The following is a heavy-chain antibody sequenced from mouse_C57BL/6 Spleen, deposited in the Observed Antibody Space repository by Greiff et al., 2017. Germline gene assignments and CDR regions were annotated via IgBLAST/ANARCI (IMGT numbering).Heavy chain of an antibody. J-gene: IGHJ4*01. Sequence: QVQLQQSGAELVKPGASVKISCKASGYAFSSYWMNWVKQRPGKGLEWIGQIYPGDGDTNYNGKFKGKATLTADKSSSTAYMQLSSLTSEDSAVYFCARRRAMGGNYYAMDYWGQGTSVTVSS. V-gene: IGHV1-80*01. D-gene: IGHD1-1*02. CDR2: IYPGDGDT. CDR1: GYAFSSYW. CDR3: ARRRAMGGNYYAMDY.